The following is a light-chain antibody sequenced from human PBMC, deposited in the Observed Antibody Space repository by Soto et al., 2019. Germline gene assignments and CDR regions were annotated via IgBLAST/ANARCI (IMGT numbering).Light chain of an antibody. CDR3: SSYTGSSTYVV. CDR1: SSDVGGYNY. CDR2: DVS. Sequence: QSALTQPASVSGSPGQSITISFTGTSSDVGGYNYVSWYQQHPGNAPKLMIYDVSNRPSGVSNRFSGSKSANTASLTISGLQAEDEADYYCSSYTGSSTYVVFGGGTKLTVL. J-gene: IGLJ2*01. V-gene: IGLV2-14*01.